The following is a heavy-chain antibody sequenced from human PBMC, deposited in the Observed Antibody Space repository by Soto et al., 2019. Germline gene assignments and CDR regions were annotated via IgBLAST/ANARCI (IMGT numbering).Heavy chain of an antibody. CDR3: ASQRGGGGY. CDR2: IYSGGYT. D-gene: IGHD6-25*01. V-gene: IGHV3-53*01. Sequence: EVQLVESGGGLIQPGGSLRLSCAVSGFTVSNNYMSWVRQAPGKGLEGVSVIYSGGYTAYGDSVKGRFTISRDNSKNTLYLQKDALGTDDRAVYYGASQRGGGGYWGQGTLVTVSS. CDR1: GFTVSNNY. J-gene: IGHJ4*02.